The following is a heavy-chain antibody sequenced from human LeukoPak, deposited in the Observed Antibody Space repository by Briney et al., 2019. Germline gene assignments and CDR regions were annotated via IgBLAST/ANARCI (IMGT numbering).Heavy chain of an antibody. J-gene: IGHJ4*02. CDR1: GYTFTGFY. CDR3: AREGDYDGRGYPHVFDY. CDR2: INGNSSGT. V-gene: IGHV1-2*02. Sequence: ASVNVSCKASGYTFTGFYIHWVRHAPGQGLEWVGWINGNSSGTTYAQKVPGRVTMTRDASNNTAYMELSGLRSDATATYYCAREGDYDGRGYPHVFDYWGQGTLVTVSS. D-gene: IGHD3-22*01.